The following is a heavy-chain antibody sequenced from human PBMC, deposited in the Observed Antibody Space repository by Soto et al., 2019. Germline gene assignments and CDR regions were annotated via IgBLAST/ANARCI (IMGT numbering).Heavy chain of an antibody. D-gene: IGHD3-22*01. J-gene: IGHJ4*02. V-gene: IGHV3-21*01. CDR3: AREGYYDSSGYAY. CDR1: GFTFSSYS. Sequence: GGSLRLSCAASGFTFSSYSMNWVRQAPGKGLEWVSSISSSSSYIYYADSVKGRFTVSRDNAKNSLYLQMNSLRAEDTAVYYCAREGYYDSSGYAYWGQGTLVTVSS. CDR2: ISSSSSYI.